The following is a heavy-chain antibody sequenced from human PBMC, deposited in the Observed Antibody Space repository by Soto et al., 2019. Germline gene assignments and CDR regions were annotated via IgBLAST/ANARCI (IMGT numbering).Heavy chain of an antibody. D-gene: IGHD1-26*01. V-gene: IGHV4-4*02. CDR3: ARSEATALDY. Sequence: QVQLRESGPGLVKPSGTLSLTCIVSGGSMSSSNWWNWVRQPPGKGLEWIGETHHSGRTNYNPSLKSRVIISVDESKNQFSLKLSSVAAADTAVYYCARSEATALDYWGQGTLVTVSS. CDR1: GGSMSSSNW. CDR2: THHSGRT. J-gene: IGHJ4*02.